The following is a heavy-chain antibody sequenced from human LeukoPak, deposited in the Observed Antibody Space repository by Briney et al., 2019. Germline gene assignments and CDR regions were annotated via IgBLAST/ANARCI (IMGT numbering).Heavy chain of an antibody. D-gene: IGHD2-2*01. J-gene: IGHJ4*02. CDR3: ARDLGDCSSTSCPGDY. V-gene: IGHV1-18*01. CDR1: GYTFTSYG. Sequence: ASVKVYCKASGYTFTSYGISWVRQAPGQGLEWMGWISAYNGNTNYAQKLQGRVTMTTDTSTSTAYMELRSLRSDDTAVYYCARDLGDCSSTSCPGDYWGQGTLVTVSS. CDR2: ISAYNGNT.